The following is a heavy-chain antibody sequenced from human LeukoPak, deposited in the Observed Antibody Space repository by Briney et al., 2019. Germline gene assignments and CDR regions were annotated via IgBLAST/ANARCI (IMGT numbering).Heavy chain of an antibody. J-gene: IGHJ5*02. CDR2: IYYSGST. V-gene: IGHV4-59*12. CDR1: GGSINSYY. Sequence: SETLSLTCTVSGGSINSYYWSWIRQPPGKGLEWIGYIYYSGSTNYNPSLKSRVTISVDTSKNQFSLKLSSMTAADTAVYYCARGRGVLRFLEWLSGWFDPWGQGTLVTVSS. D-gene: IGHD3-3*01. CDR3: ARGRGVLRFLEWLSGWFDP.